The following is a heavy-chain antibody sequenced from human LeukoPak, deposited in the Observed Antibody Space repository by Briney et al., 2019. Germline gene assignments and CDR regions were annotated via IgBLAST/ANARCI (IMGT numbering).Heavy chain of an antibody. Sequence: PGGSLRLSCAASGFTFSSYWMHWVRQAPGKGLVWVSRINSDGSSTSYADSVKGRFTISRDNAKNTLYLQMNSLRAEDTAVYYCARSSGSYWIYDYWGQGTLVTVSS. CDR2: INSDGSST. V-gene: IGHV3-74*01. J-gene: IGHJ4*02. CDR1: GFTFSSYW. CDR3: ARSSGSYWIYDY. D-gene: IGHD1-26*01.